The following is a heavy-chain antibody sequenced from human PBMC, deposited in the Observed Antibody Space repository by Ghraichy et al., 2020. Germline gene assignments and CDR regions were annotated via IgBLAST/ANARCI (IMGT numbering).Heavy chain of an antibody. CDR3: ARVRGGSNGWPIDY. CDR1: GGSISSSSYY. Sequence: GSLRLSCTVSGGSISSSSYYWGWIRQPPGKGLEWVGSGYYSGSTNYSPSLKSRIIISVDTSKNQFSLKLTSLTAADTAVYYCARVRGGSNGWPIDYWGQGTLVTVSS. V-gene: IGHV4-39*01. J-gene: IGHJ4*02. D-gene: IGHD6-19*01. CDR2: GYYSGST.